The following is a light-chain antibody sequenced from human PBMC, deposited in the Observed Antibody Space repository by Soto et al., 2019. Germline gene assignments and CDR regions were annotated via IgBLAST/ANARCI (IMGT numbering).Light chain of an antibody. J-gene: IGKJ1*01. V-gene: IGKV3-20*01. CDR3: QQYGSSPRT. CDR2: GAF. CDR1: QSVDSNY. Sequence: EIVLTQSPGTLSLSPGERATLSCRASQSVDSNYLAWYQQKPGQAPRLLIYGAFRRATGIPDRFSGSGSGADFTLTISRLEPEVVAVYYCQQYGSSPRTFGHGTKVEIK.